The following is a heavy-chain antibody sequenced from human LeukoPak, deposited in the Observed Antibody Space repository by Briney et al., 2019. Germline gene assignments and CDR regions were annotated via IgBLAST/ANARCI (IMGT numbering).Heavy chain of an antibody. CDR2: IYYSGST. D-gene: IGHD3-10*01. J-gene: IGHJ4*02. Sequence: PSETLSLTCTVSGGSISSSSYYWGWIRQPPGKGLEWIGSIYYSGSTYYNPSLKSRVTISVDTSKNQFSLKLSSVTAADTAVYYCASRRLGESRIDYWGQGTLVTVSS. V-gene: IGHV4-39*01. CDR3: ASRRLGESRIDY. CDR1: GGSISSSSYY.